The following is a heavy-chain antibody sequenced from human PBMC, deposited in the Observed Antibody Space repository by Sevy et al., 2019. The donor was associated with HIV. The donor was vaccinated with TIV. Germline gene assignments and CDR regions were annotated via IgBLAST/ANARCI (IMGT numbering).Heavy chain of an antibody. V-gene: IGHV3-23*01. Sequence: GGCLRLSCAASGFTFSSYAMIWVRQAPGKGLEWVSAISGSGGSTYYADSVKGRFTISRDNSKNTLYLQMNSMRAEDTAVYYCAYSYGYAFDIWGQGTMVTVSS. J-gene: IGHJ3*02. CDR2: ISGSGGST. CDR1: GFTFSSYA. CDR3: AYSYGYAFDI. D-gene: IGHD5-18*01.